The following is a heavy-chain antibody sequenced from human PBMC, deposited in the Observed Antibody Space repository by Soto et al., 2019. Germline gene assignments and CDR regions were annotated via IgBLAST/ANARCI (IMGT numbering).Heavy chain of an antibody. CDR3: EGDMSSYISYHYACNG. D-gene: IGHD4-17*01. J-gene: IGHJ6*02. CDR2: IYYSGST. Sequence: SETLSLTCTVSGVSFSSYYWSWSRQPPGKGLEWIAYIYYSGSTNYSPSLKSRVTISRDTSKNQVSLKMSSVTAADTAVYYWEGDMSSYISYHYACNGWGPGNTGT. CDR1: GVSFSSYY. V-gene: IGHV4-59*01.